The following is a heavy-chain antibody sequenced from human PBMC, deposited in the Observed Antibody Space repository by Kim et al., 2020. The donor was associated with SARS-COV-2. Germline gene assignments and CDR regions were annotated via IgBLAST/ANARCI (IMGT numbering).Heavy chain of an antibody. CDR1: GGTFSSYA. Sequence: SVKVSCKASGGTFSSYAISWVRQAPGQGLEWMGGIIPIFGTANYAQKFQGRVTITADESTSTAYMELSSLRSEDTAVYYCARDAAAAGTIAEYFQHWGQGTMVTVSS. D-gene: IGHD6-13*01. CDR3: ARDAAAAGTIAEYFQH. CDR2: IIPIFGTA. J-gene: IGHJ1*01. V-gene: IGHV1-69*13.